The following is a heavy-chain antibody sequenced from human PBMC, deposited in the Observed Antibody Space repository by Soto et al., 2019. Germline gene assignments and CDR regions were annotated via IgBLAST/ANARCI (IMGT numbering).Heavy chain of an antibody. D-gene: IGHD2-15*01. Sequence: QITLKESGPTLVKPTQPLTLTCTFSGFSLSTNGVSVGWIRQPPGQALEWLAFIYWDDDERYSPSLKSRLTITKDTSKNQVVLTMTNMDPVDTATYYCVHRLVKLDMLDHWGQGTLVTVSS. J-gene: IGHJ4*02. CDR1: GFSLSTNGVS. V-gene: IGHV2-5*02. CDR2: IYWDDDE. CDR3: VHRLVKLDMLDH.